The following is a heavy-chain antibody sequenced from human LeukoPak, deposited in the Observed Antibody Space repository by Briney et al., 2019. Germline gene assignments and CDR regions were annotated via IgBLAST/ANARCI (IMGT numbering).Heavy chain of an antibody. V-gene: IGHV4-39*01. Sequence: SETLSLTCTVSGVSTTNGIYYWAWIRQPPGKGLEWIVSVNNVGSTYYNLSLRSRFTLSIDTSKNQFSLRLNSVTAADTAVYYCARHAEYNSGWHFYLDHWGQGILVTVSS. CDR2: VNNVGST. J-gene: IGHJ4*02. CDR3: ARHAEYNSGWHFYLDH. D-gene: IGHD6-19*01. CDR1: GVSTTNGIYY.